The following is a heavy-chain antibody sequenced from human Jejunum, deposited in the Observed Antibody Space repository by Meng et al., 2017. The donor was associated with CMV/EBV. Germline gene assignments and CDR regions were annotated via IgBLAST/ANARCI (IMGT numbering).Heavy chain of an antibody. CDR2: TYYGGSI. CDR1: GHSISSGGYY. Sequence: NPSQTRSLTCTGSGHSISSGGYYWSWIRQHPEKGLEWIGYTYYGGSIYNNPSLKSRVTISLDTSKNQFSLKLTSVTAADTAVYYCAGGGGNLVTVSS. V-gene: IGHV4-31*03. J-gene: IGHJ4*02. CDR3: A.